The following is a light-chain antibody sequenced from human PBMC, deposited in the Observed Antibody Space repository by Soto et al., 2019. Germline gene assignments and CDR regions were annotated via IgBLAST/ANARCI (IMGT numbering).Light chain of an antibody. Sequence: QSVLTQPPSVSGSPGQSVTIPFTATSSDVGSYNRVSWYQQHPGTPPKLMIFEGSNRPSGVPDRFSGSKSGNTASLTIDGLQAADDDDYYCSLYTSRSTVALGGGTKLTVL. CDR1: SSDVGSYNR. J-gene: IGLJ2*01. CDR2: EGS. V-gene: IGLV2-18*01. CDR3: SLYTSRSTVA.